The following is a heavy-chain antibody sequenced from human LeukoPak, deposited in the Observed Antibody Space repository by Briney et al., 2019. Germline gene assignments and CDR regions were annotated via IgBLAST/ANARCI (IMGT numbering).Heavy chain of an antibody. CDR2: MNPNSGNT. D-gene: IGHD2/OR15-2a*01. CDR3: ARGPSTTYYYYMDV. Sequence: ASVKAFCKASGYTFTSYDINWVRQATGQGLEWMGWMNPNSGNTGYAQKFQGRVTITRNTSISTAYMELSSLRSEDTAVYYCARGPSTTYYYYMDVWGKGTTVTVSS. CDR1: GYTFTSYD. V-gene: IGHV1-8*03. J-gene: IGHJ6*03.